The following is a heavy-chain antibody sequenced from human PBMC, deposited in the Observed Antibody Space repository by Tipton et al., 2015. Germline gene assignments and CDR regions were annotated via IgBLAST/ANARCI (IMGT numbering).Heavy chain of an antibody. CDR2: ISYTDGA. D-gene: IGHD3-10*01. CDR1: GYFISSGHF. Sequence: GLVKPSETLSLTCGVSGYFISSGHFWGWVRQPPGKGLEWIGYISYTDGAHYNPALKSRVTISVDTSKNQFSLMLTSVTAADTAVYYCARHRGVGGLADYWGRGTLVTVSS. J-gene: IGHJ4*02. V-gene: IGHV4-59*11. CDR3: ARHRGVGGLADY.